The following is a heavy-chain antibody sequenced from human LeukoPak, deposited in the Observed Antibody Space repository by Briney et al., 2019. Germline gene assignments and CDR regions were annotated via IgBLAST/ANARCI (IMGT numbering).Heavy chain of an antibody. D-gene: IGHD3-16*01. V-gene: IGHV1-8*03. Sequence: GASVKVSCKASGYTFTSYDINWVRQATGQGLEWMGWMNPSSGNTGYAQKFQGRVTITRNTSISTAYMELSSLRSEDTAVYYCARARIYATHLPFDYWGQGTLVTVSS. CDR2: MNPSSGNT. CDR3: ARARIYATHLPFDY. CDR1: GYTFTSYD. J-gene: IGHJ4*02.